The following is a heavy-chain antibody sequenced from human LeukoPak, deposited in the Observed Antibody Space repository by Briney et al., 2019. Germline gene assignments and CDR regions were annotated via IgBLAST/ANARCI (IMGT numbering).Heavy chain of an antibody. V-gene: IGHV3-9*01. Sequence: GGSLRLSCAASGFTFDDYAMHWVRQAPGKGLEWVSGISWNSGSIGYADSVKGRFTISRDNAKNSLYLQMNSLRAEDTALYYCAKDYHDILTGYLANPFDIWGQGTMVTASS. CDR1: GFTFDDYA. CDR2: ISWNSGSI. D-gene: IGHD3-9*01. CDR3: AKDYHDILTGYLANPFDI. J-gene: IGHJ3*02.